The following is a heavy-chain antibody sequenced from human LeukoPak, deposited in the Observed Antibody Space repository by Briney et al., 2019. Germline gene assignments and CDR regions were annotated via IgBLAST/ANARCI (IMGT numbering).Heavy chain of an antibody. J-gene: IGHJ4*02. D-gene: IGHD1-20*01. V-gene: IGHV3-11*06. CDR2: ISSSSTYI. Sequence: GGSLRLSCAASGFTFSDYYMSWIRQAPGKGLEWVSSISSSSTYIYYADSVKGRFTISRDNAKNSLYLQMNSLRAEDTAVYYCARVYNWNPDYWGQGTLVTVSS. CDR3: ARVYNWNPDY. CDR1: GFTFSDYY.